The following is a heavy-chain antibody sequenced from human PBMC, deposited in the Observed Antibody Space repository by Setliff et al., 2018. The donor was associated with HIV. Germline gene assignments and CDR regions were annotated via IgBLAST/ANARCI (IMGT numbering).Heavy chain of an antibody. CDR3: ARPGMATLKVWVDN. V-gene: IGHV4-39*01. Sequence: PSQTLSLTCTVSGRSISSSTYYWGWLRQPPGKGLEWIGSIYYTGNPQYNPSLKSRVTISVDTSKNQFSLQLRSVTAADTAVYYCARPGMATLKVWVDNWGQGTLVTVSS. CDR1: GRSISSSTYY. CDR2: IYYTGNP. J-gene: IGHJ5*02. D-gene: IGHD5-12*01.